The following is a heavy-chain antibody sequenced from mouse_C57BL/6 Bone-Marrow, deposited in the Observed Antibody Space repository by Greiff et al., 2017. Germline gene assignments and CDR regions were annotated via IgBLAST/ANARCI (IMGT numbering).Heavy chain of an antibody. Sequence: EVKLVESGGGLVKPGGSLKLSCAASGFTFSSYAMSWVRQTPEKRLEWVATISDGGSYTYYPDNVKGRFTISRDNAKNNLYLHMSHLKSEDTAMYYCARGGTGAMDYWGQGTSVTVSS. CDR3: ARGGTGAMDY. J-gene: IGHJ4*01. V-gene: IGHV5-4*03. D-gene: IGHD4-1*01. CDR2: ISDGGSYT. CDR1: GFTFSSYA.